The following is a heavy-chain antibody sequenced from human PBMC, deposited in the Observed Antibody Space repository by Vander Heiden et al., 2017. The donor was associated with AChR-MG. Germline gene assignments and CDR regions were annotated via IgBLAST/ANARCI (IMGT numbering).Heavy chain of an antibody. CDR2: IYYSGST. D-gene: IGHD1-20*01. CDR1: GGSISSYY. V-gene: IGHV4-59*01. J-gene: IGHJ3*02. Sequence: QVQLQESGPGLVKPSETLSLTCTVSGGSISSYYWSWIRQPPGKGLEWIGYIYYSGSTNYNPSLKSRVTISVDTSKNQFSLKLSSVTAADTAVYYCARDALPSPPGITGTNDGGHDAFDIWGQGTMVTVSS. CDR3: ARDALPSPPGITGTNDGGHDAFDI.